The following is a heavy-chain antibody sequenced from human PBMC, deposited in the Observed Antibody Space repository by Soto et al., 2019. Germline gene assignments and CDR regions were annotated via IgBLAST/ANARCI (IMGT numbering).Heavy chain of an antibody. J-gene: IGHJ4*02. V-gene: IGHV5-51*01. CDR2: IYPGDSDT. CDR1: GYSFTSYW. D-gene: IGHD6-19*01. Sequence: GASLKISCKCSGYSFTSYWIGWVRQMPGKGLEWMGIIYPGDSDTRYSPSFQGQVTISADKSISTAYLQWSSLKASDTAMYYCARHGSLNSSGRYYFDYWGQGTLVTVSS. CDR3: ARHGSLNSSGRYYFDY.